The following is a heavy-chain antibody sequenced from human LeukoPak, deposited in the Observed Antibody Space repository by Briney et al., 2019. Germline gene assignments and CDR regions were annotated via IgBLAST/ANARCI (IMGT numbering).Heavy chain of an antibody. V-gene: IGHV1-69*04. J-gene: IGHJ4*02. D-gene: IGHD3-22*01. Sequence: SVKVSCKASGGTFSSYTICWVRQAPGQGLEWMGRIIPILGIANYAQKFQGRVTITADKSTSTAYMELSSLRSEDTAVYYCARDDSSGSFDYWGQGTLVTVSS. CDR1: GGTFSSYT. CDR2: IIPILGIA. CDR3: ARDDSSGSFDY.